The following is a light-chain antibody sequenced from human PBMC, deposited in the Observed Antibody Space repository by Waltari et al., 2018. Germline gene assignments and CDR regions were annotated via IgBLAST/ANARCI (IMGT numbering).Light chain of an antibody. J-gene: IGKJ1*01. Sequence: EIVMTQSPATLSVSPGERATLSCRASQSVSSNLAWYQQKPGQAPRLLIYGASTRATGIPARFSGSGPGTEFTLSISSLQSEDFAVYYCQQYNNWWTFSQGTKVEIK. CDR1: QSVSSN. CDR2: GAS. V-gene: IGKV3-15*01. CDR3: QQYNNWWT.